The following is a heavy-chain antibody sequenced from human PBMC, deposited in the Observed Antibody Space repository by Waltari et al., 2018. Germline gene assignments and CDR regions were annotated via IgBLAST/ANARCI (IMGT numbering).Heavy chain of an antibody. D-gene: IGHD3-22*01. CDR3: ARQDYYFVKGYFDL. CDR1: GGSISSVPYY. CDR2: IFYSGAT. Sequence: QLQLQESGPGLVKPSATVSLPCTVPGGSISSVPYYWGWVRQPPGKGLEFIASIFYSGATYYNPSLESRVTISVDTSKNQFSLELTSVTDADTAVYYCARQDYYFVKGYFDLWGRGTLVTVSS. J-gene: IGHJ2*01. V-gene: IGHV4-39*01.